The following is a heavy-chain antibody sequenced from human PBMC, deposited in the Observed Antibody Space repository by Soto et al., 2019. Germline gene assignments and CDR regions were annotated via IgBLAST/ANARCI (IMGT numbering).Heavy chain of an antibody. CDR2: ISYDGSNK. CDR3: AKDLRGYSYGELDY. Sequence: QVQLVESGGGVVQPGRSLRLSCAASGFTFSSYGMHWVRQAPGKGLEWVAVISYDGSNKYYADSVKGRFTISRDNSKNTLYLQMNSLRAEDTAVYYCAKDLRGYSYGELDYWGQGTLVTVSS. V-gene: IGHV3-30*18. J-gene: IGHJ4*02. CDR1: GFTFSSYG. D-gene: IGHD5-18*01.